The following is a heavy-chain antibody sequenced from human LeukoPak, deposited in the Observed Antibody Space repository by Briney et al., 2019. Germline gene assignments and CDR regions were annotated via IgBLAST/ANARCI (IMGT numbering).Heavy chain of an antibody. V-gene: IGHV4-59*08. D-gene: IGHD4-23*01. CDR2: IYYSGST. Sequence: SETLSLTCTVSGGSISTYYWSWIRQPPGKGLEWIGYIYYSGSTNYNPSLKSRVTMAVDASKNQFSLRLSSVTAADTAVYYCARLGTVVTPDRYFGLWGRGTLVTVSS. J-gene: IGHJ2*01. CDR1: GGSISTYY. CDR3: ARLGTVVTPDRYFGL.